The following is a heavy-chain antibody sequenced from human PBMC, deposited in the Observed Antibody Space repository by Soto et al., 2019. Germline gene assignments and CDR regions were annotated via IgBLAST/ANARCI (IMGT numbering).Heavy chain of an antibody. CDR2: IKSKTDGGTT. D-gene: IGHD4-17*01. J-gene: IGHJ6*02. CDR1: GFPFSNAW. V-gene: IGHV3-15*07. CDR3: TTGPGYGETYYYYYGMDV. Sequence: GGSLSLSCAASGFPFSNAWMNWVRQAPGKGLEWVGRIKSKTDGGTTDYAAPVKGRFTISRGDSKNTLYLQMNSLKTEDTAVYYCTTGPGYGETYYYYYGMDVWGQGTTVTVSS.